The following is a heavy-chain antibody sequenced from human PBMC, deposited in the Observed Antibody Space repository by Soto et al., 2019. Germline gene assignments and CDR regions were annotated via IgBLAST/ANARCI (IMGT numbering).Heavy chain of an antibody. CDR3: ARDMGGMDYYDSSGPSHYYYGMDV. CDR1: GGSISSYY. J-gene: IGHJ6*02. D-gene: IGHD3-22*01. CDR2: IYYSGST. V-gene: IGHV4-59*01. Sequence: SETLSLTCTGSGGSISSYYWSWIRQPPGKGLEWIGYIYYSGSTNYNPSLKSRVTISVDTSKNQFSLKLSSVTAADTAVYYCARDMGGMDYYDSSGPSHYYYGMDVWGQGTTVTVSS.